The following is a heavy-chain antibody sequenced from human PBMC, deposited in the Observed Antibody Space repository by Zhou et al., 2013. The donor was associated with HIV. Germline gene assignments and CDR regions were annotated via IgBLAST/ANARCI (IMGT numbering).Heavy chain of an antibody. V-gene: IGHV4-4*07. Sequence: QVQLQESGPGLVKPSETLSLTCTVSGGSITNYYWTWIRQPAGKGLEWIGRIYSSENTRYSPSLKSRVTMSVDTSKDQFSLKLSSVTAADTAVYYCARGIVPANMQYYHYLDVWGKGATVTVSS. CDR3: ARGIVPANMQYYHYLDV. CDR1: GGSITNYY. CDR2: IYSSENT. J-gene: IGHJ6*03. D-gene: IGHD2-2*01.